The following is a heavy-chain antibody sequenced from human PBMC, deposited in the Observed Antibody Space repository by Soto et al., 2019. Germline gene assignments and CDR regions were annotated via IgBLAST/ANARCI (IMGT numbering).Heavy chain of an antibody. CDR3: ARYSSGWFYFDY. J-gene: IGHJ4*02. CDR1: GYTFTGSG. V-gene: IGHV1-18*01. D-gene: IGHD6-19*01. Sequence: ASVKVSCKASGYTFTGSGISWVRQAPGQGLEWMGWISTYNGNTNYAQGLQDRITMTTDTSTSTAYMELRSLRSDDTAVYYCARYSSGWFYFDYWGQGTLVTVSS. CDR2: ISTYNGNT.